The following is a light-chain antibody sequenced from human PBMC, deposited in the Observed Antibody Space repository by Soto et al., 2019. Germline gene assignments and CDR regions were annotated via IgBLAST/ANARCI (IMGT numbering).Light chain of an antibody. J-gene: IGKJ1*01. CDR3: QQSYSTPPT. V-gene: IGKV1-39*01. CDR2: AAS. CDR1: QSISSY. Sequence: DIQMTQSPSSLSESVGDRVTITCRASQSISSYLNWYQQKPGKAPKLLIYAASSLQSGVPSRFSGSGSGTDFTLTISSLQPEDFATYYCQQSYSTPPTFGQGTKVDI.